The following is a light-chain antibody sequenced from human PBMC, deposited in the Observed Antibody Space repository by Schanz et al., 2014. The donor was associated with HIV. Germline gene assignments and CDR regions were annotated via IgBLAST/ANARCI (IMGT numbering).Light chain of an antibody. CDR3: QQYGNSRT. CDR2: GAS. J-gene: IGKJ1*01. Sequence: EIVLTQSPGTLSLSPGERVSLSCRASQSVSSRYLAWYQQKPGQAPRLLIYGASSRAAGIPDRFSGSGSGTDFTLTISRLEPEDFAVYFCQQYGNSRTFGQGTKVEIK. V-gene: IGKV3-20*01. CDR1: QSVSSRY.